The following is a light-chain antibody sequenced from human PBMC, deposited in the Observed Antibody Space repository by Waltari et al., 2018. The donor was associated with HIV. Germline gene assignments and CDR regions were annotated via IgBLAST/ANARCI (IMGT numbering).Light chain of an antibody. CDR2: SDI. J-gene: IGLJ2*01. V-gene: IGLV1-40*01. Sequence: QSALTQPPSVSGAPGQRVTISCNGNRSNSGAGIFGHWYQHLPGTAPKLLVYSDINRPSGVPDRFSGSKSGTSASLVITGLQAEDEADYYCQSYDSSLRASVFGGGTKLTVL. CDR3: QSYDSSLRASV. CDR1: RSNSGAGIF.